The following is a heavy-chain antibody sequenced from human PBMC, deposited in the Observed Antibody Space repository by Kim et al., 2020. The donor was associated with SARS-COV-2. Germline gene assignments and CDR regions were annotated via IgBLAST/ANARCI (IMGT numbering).Heavy chain of an antibody. D-gene: IGHD6-13*01. CDR3: AKDSFFGLAAGTGGSDY. V-gene: IGHV3-23*01. Sequence: VKGRFTISRDNSKNTLYLQMNSLRAEDTAVYYCAKDSFFGLAAGTGGSDYWGQGTLVTVSS. J-gene: IGHJ4*02.